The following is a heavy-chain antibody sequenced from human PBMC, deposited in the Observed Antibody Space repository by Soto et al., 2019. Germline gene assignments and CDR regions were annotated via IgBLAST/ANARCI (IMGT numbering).Heavy chain of an antibody. CDR3: ARVESSGYYLDY. J-gene: IGHJ4*02. D-gene: IGHD3-22*01. Sequence: VKVSCKASGYTFTSYYMHWVRQAPGQGLEWMGIINPSGGSTNYNPSLKSRVTISVDTSKNQFSLKLSSVTAADTAVYYCARVESSGYYLDYWGQGTLVTVSS. CDR1: GYTFTSYY. V-gene: IGHV1-46*01. CDR2: INPSGGST.